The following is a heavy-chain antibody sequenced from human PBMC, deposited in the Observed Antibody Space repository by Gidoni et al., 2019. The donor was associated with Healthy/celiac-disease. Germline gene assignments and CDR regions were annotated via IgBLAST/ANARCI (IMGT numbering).Heavy chain of an antibody. CDR1: GFTFSNAW. J-gene: IGHJ6*02. CDR3: TTDIGATAYYYYYGMDV. V-gene: IGHV3-15*01. Sequence: EVQLVESGGGLVKPGGSLRLSCAASGFTFSNAWMSWVRPAPGKGLEWFGRIKSKTDGGTTDYAAPVKGRFTISRDDSKNTLYLQMNSLKTEDTAVYYCTTDIGATAYYYYYGMDVWGQGTTVTVSS. CDR2: IKSKTDGGTT. D-gene: IGHD1-26*01.